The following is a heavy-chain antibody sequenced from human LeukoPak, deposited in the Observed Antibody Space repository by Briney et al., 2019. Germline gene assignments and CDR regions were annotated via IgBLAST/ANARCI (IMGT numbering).Heavy chain of an antibody. CDR1: GFTFSSYA. CDR2: ISGSGGST. V-gene: IGHV3-23*01. CDR3: AKESVVVVAAPVAFDI. J-gene: IGHJ3*02. Sequence: GGSLRLSCAASGFTFSSYAMSWVRQAPGKGLEWVSAISGSGGSTYYADSVKGRFTISRDNSKNTLYLQMDSLRAEDTAVYYCAKESVVVVAAPVAFDIWGQGTMVTVSS. D-gene: IGHD2-15*01.